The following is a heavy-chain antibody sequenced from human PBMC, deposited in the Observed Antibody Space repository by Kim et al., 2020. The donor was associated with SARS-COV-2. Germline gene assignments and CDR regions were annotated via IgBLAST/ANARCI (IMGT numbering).Heavy chain of an antibody. CDR1: GGSFSGYY. CDR2: INHSGST. J-gene: IGHJ4*02. CDR3: ARGRDDFWSGYRLDY. Sequence: SETLSLTCAVYGGSFSGYYWSWIRQPPGKGLEWIGEINHSGSTNYNPSLKSRVTISVDTSKNQFSLKLSSVTAADTAVYYCARGRDDFWSGYRLDYWGQGTLVTVSS. D-gene: IGHD3-3*01. V-gene: IGHV4-34*01.